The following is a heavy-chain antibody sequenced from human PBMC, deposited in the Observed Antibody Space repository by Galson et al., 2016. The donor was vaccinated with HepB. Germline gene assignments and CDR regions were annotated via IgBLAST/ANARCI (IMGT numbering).Heavy chain of an antibody. CDR3: VRPEGIQLWSPHYYYYYGMDV. D-gene: IGHD5-18*01. CDR1: GFTFSDYY. Sequence: SLRLSCAASGFTFSDYYMSWIRQAPGKGLEWTSYISSGSSYTNYADSVKGRFTISRDNAKNSLYLQMNSLRAEDTAVYYCVRPEGIQLWSPHYYYYYGMDVWGQGTTVTVSS. J-gene: IGHJ6*02. V-gene: IGHV3-11*06. CDR2: ISSGSSYT.